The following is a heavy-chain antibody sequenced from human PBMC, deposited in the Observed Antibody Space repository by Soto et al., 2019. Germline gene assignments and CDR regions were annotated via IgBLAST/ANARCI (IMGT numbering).Heavy chain of an antibody. J-gene: IGHJ6*02. CDR2: IKQDGSEK. CDR3: ARDRWDCCSTSCYYYYYGMDV. D-gene: IGHD2-2*01. Sequence: GGSLRVSCAASGFHFSSHWMSWIRQAPGKGLEWVANIKQDGSEKYYVDSVKGRFTISRDNAKNSLYLQMNSLRAEDTAVYYCARDRWDCCSTSCYYYYYGMDVWGQGTTVTVSS. CDR1: GFHFSSHW. V-gene: IGHV3-7*01.